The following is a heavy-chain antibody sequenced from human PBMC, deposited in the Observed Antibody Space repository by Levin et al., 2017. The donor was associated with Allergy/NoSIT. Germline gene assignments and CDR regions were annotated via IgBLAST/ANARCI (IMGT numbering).Heavy chain of an antibody. J-gene: IGHJ3*02. V-gene: IGHV3-33*01. CDR3: ARDVLPNGCRAFDI. Sequence: GGSLRLSCAASGFSFSAFGFHWVRQAPGKGLEWVTMISFDGSHIHYADSLKGRFTISRDDSKNTVYLQMNSLTADDTGVYYCARDVLPNGCRAFDIWGQGTMVIVSS. CDR2: ISFDGSHI. D-gene: IGHD2-15*01. CDR1: GFSFSAFG.